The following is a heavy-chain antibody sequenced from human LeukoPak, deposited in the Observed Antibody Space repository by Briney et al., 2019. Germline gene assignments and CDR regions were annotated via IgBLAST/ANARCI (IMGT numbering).Heavy chain of an antibody. D-gene: IGHD3-22*01. Sequence: SVKVSCKAPGGTFSSYAISWVRQAPGQGLEWMGGITPIFGTANYAQKFQGRVTITADESTSTAYMELSSLRSEDTAVYYCARVLDYDSSGYPSWGQGTLVTVSS. CDR1: GGTFSSYA. CDR2: ITPIFGTA. CDR3: ARVLDYDSSGYPS. V-gene: IGHV1-69*13. J-gene: IGHJ5*02.